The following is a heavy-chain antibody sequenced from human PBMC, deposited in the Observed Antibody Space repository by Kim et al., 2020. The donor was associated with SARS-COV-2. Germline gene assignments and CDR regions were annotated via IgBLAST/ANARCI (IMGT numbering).Heavy chain of an antibody. V-gene: IGHV3-49*04. Sequence: GGSLRLSCTASGFTFGDYAMSWVRQAPGKGLEWVGFIRSKAYGGTTEYAASVKGRFTISRDDSKSIAYLQMNSLKTEDTAVYYCTRARDSSGYYSWSPKYYFDYWGQGTLVTVSS. CDR2: IRSKAYGGTT. D-gene: IGHD3-22*01. J-gene: IGHJ4*02. CDR3: TRARDSSGYYSWSPKYYFDY. CDR1: GFTFGDYA.